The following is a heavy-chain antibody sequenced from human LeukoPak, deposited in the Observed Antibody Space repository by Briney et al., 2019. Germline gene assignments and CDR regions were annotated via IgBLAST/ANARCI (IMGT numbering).Heavy chain of an antibody. CDR3: ARDGSAKAGVYYYYYMDV. Sequence: GGSLRLSCAASGFTFSSYDMHWVRQPTGKGLEWVSAIGTAGDTYYPGSVKGRFTISRDNAKNSLYLQMNSLRAEDTAVYYCARDGSAKAGVYYYYYMDVWGKGTTVTVSS. J-gene: IGHJ6*03. CDR2: IGTAGDT. V-gene: IGHV3-13*01. D-gene: IGHD3-10*01. CDR1: GFTFSSYD.